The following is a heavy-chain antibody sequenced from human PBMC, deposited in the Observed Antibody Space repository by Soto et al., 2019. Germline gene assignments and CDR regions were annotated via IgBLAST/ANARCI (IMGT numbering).Heavy chain of an antibody. Sequence: PSETLSLTCTVSGGSISSSSYYWGWIRQPPGKGLEWIGSIYYSGSTYYNPSLKSRVTISVDTSKNQFSLKLSSVTAADTAVYYCARVAAAGNWFDPWGQGTLVTVSS. CDR3: ARVAAAGNWFDP. CDR2: IYYSGST. V-gene: IGHV4-39*01. J-gene: IGHJ5*02. CDR1: GGSISSSSYY. D-gene: IGHD6-13*01.